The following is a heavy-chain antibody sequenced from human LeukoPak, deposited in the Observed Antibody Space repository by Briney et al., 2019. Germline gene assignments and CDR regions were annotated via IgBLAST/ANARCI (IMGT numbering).Heavy chain of an antibody. Sequence: GSLRLSCAASGFTFSGYAMHWVRQAPGKGLEWVAVMSYDGSNKYYVDSVKGRFTVSRDNSKNTLYLQMNSLRAEDTAVYYCAKSDHSSWYESGFDYWGQGTLVTVSS. CDR1: GFTFSGYA. CDR2: MSYDGSNK. J-gene: IGHJ4*02. V-gene: IGHV3-30*18. CDR3: AKSDHSSWYESGFDY. D-gene: IGHD6-13*01.